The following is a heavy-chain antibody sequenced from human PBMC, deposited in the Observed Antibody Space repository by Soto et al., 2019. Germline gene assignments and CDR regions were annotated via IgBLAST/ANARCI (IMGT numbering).Heavy chain of an antibody. CDR1: GFTFSSYS. V-gene: IGHV3-21*01. D-gene: IGHD3-22*01. Sequence: PGGSLRLSCAASGFTFSSYSMNWVRQAPGKGLEWVSSISGISTYIYYADSVKGRFTISRDNAKNSLYLQMNSLRAEDTAVYYCARDRYYDSSGYYYPAAFDIWGQGTMVTVSS. CDR3: ARDRYYDSSGYYYPAAFDI. CDR2: ISGISTYI. J-gene: IGHJ3*02.